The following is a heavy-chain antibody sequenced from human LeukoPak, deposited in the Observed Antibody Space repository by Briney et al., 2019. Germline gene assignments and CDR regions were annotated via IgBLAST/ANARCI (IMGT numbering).Heavy chain of an antibody. V-gene: IGHV3-74*01. CDR3: ARGRPHGNDY. J-gene: IGHJ4*02. D-gene: IGHD4-23*01. CDR2: IASDGSST. Sequence: GGSPRLSCEGSAFIFSGHWMNWVRQTPGKGLVWVSRIASDGSSTTYADSVKGRFSISRDNAKNTLYLQMNSLRVEDTAVYYCARGRPHGNDYWGQGTLVTVSS. CDR1: AFIFSGHW.